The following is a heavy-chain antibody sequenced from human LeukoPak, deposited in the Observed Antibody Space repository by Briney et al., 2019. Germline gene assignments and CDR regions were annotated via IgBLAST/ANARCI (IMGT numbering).Heavy chain of an antibody. CDR3: ATGGGFYYGH. D-gene: IGHD3-22*01. CDR2: AQGDGRLQ. Sequence: PGGSLRLSCAASGFTFSSYWMHWVRQAPGKGLEWVAAAQGDGRLQYYADSVKGRFTISKDISKSTLYVQMNSLRAEDTAVYYCATGGGFYYGHWGQGTLVTVSS. CDR1: GFTFSSYW. J-gene: IGHJ4*02. V-gene: IGHV3-33*08.